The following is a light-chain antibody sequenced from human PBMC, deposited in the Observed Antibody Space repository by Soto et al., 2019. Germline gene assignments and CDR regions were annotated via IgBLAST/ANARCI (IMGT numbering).Light chain of an antibody. V-gene: IGLV2-11*01. CDR1: NSDVGGYNY. CDR3: CSYAGSYTLV. CDR2: DVG. Sequence: QSALTQPRSVSGSPGQSVTISCTGTNSDVGGYNYVSWYQQHPGRAPKLMIYDVGKRPSGVPDRFSGSNSGITASLTISGLQAEDEADYYCCSYAGSYTLVFGTGTNLTVL. J-gene: IGLJ1*01.